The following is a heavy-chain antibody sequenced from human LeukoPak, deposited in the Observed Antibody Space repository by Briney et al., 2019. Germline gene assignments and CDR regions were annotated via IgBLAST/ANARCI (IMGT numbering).Heavy chain of an antibody. Sequence: VASVRVSCKASGYTFASYLITWVRQAPGQGLEWVGWVSPYNGATNYAQKFRCTVTLPTGTSTPTADMDLTNLRLDDTALYYCARAVDYSDNSGYYYPIDLWGQGTLVTVSS. J-gene: IGHJ5*02. CDR3: ARAVDYSDNSGYYYPIDL. V-gene: IGHV1-18*01. CDR2: VSPYNGAT. CDR1: GYTFASYL. D-gene: IGHD3-22*01.